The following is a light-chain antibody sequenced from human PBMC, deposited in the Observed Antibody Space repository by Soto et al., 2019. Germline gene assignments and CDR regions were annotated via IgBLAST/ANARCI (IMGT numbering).Light chain of an antibody. J-gene: IGKJ2*01. V-gene: IGKV3-15*01. CDR1: QGISSE. Sequence: EIVMTQSPATLSLSPGERAALSCRASQGISSELAWYQQKPGQPPRLLIYGASTRAPGVPARFTASGSGSDLTVAISGLQSEDFAVYYCQQCHNWPLTVGQGTRLEI. CDR2: GAS. CDR3: QQCHNWPLT.